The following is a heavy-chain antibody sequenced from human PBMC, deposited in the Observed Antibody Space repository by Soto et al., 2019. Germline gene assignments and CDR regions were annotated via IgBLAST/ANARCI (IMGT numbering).Heavy chain of an antibody. CDR3: ARGPRCINTTCSNDYYHFGLDV. D-gene: IGHD2-2*01. CDR2: INHSGRT. Sequence: PSETLSLTGAVNGGSFSGYYGSWIRQPPGRGLEWIGEINHSGRTNLNPSLKSRVSTSVDTSKNHFSLRLSSVTAADTAVYYCARGPRCINTTCSNDYYHFGLDVWGPGTTVTVSS. V-gene: IGHV4-34*01. CDR1: GGSFSGYY. J-gene: IGHJ6*02.